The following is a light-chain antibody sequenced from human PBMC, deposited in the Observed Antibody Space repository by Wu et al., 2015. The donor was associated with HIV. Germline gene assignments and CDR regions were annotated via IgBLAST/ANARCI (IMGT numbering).Light chain of an antibody. V-gene: IGKV3-15*01. CDR1: QSVSSN. J-gene: IGKJ1*01. CDR2: GAS. CDR3: QQYNNWPRT. Sequence: EIVMTQSPDTLSASPGERATLSCRASQSVSSNLAWYQQKPGQAPRLLMFGASTRATGIPARFSGSGSGTDFTLTISSLQSEDFAVYFCQQYNNWPRTFGQGTKVEIK.